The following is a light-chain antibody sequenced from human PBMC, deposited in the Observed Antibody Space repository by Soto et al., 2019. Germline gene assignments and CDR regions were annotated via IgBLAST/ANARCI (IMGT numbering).Light chain of an antibody. CDR1: ESIRTW. CDR3: QQYNNYPRT. V-gene: IGKV1-5*01. Sequence: DIQMTRSPSTLSASIGDRVTITCRASESIRTWLAWYQHKPGKAPKFLIYDASTLESGVPSRFSGSGSGTAFTLTISSLQPDDFATYYCQQYNNYPRTCGQGTKVEIK. CDR2: DAS. J-gene: IGKJ1*01.